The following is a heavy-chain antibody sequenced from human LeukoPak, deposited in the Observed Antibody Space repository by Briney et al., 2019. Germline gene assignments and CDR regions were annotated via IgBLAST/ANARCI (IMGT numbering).Heavy chain of an antibody. Sequence: SETLSLTCAVYGGSFSGYYWSWIRQPPGKGLEWIGEINHSGSTNYNPSLKSRVTISVDTSKNQFSLKLSSVTAADTAVYYCARRRRITIFGVAKGYYYYYMDVWGKGTTVTVSS. CDR2: INHSGST. D-gene: IGHD3-3*01. CDR1: GGSFSGYY. V-gene: IGHV4-34*01. CDR3: ARRRRITIFGVAKGYYYYYMDV. J-gene: IGHJ6*03.